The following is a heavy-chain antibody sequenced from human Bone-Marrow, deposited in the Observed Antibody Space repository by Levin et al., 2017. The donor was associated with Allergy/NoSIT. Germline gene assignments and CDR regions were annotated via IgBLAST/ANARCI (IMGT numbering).Heavy chain of an antibody. CDR1: GFTFSSYS. CDR2: ISSSSSYI. D-gene: IGHD3-10*01. Sequence: PGGSLRLSCAASGFTFSSYSMNWVRQAPGKGLEWVSSISSSSSYIYYADSVKGRFTISRDNAKNSLYLQMNSLRAEDTAVYYCARDAFPGWFGELSGYWGQGTLVTVSS. J-gene: IGHJ4*02. V-gene: IGHV3-21*01. CDR3: ARDAFPGWFGELSGY.